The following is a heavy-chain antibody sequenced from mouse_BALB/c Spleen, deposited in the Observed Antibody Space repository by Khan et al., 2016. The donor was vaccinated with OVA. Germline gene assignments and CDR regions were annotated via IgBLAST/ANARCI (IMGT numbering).Heavy chain of an antibody. V-gene: IGHV2-6-1*01. CDR2: IWSDGTT. D-gene: IGHD2-10*01. J-gene: IGHJ4*01. Sequence: VKLLESGPGLVAPSQSLSLTCTISGFSLTDYGIHWVRQPPGKGLEWLVVIWSDGTTTYNSALKSRLSISKDNSKSEVFLKMNSLQTDDTAMYYCARQPYYHYYIMDYWGQGTSVTVSS. CDR1: GFSLTDYG. CDR3: ARQPYYHYYIMDY.